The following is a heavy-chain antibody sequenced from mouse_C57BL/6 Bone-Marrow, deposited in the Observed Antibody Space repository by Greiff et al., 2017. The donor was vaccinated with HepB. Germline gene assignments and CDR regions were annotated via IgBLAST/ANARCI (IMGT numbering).Heavy chain of an antibody. CDR3: ARFTGNYAMDY. V-gene: IGHV5-6*01. Sequence: EVQLQESGGDLVKPGGSLKLSCAASGFTFSSYGMSWVRQTPDKRLEWVATISSGGSYTYYPDSVKGRCTISRDNAKNTLYLQMSSLKSEDTAMYYCARFTGNYAMDYWGQGTSVTVSS. CDR2: ISSGGSYT. CDR1: GFTFSSYG. D-gene: IGHD1-1*01. J-gene: IGHJ4*01.